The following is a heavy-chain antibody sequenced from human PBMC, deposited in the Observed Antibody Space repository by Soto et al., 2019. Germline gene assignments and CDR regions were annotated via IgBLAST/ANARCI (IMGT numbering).Heavy chain of an antibody. V-gene: IGHV3-21*01. CDR2: ISSSSSYI. Sequence: PGGSLRLSCAASGFTFSSYSMNWVRQAPGKGLEWVSSISSSSSYIYYADSVKGRFTISRDNAKNSLYLQMNSLRGEDTAVYYCARSGLALPYSASHWFDPWGHGTLVTVSS. CDR3: ARSGLALPYSASHWFDP. D-gene: IGHD3-22*01. CDR1: GFTFSSYS. J-gene: IGHJ5*02.